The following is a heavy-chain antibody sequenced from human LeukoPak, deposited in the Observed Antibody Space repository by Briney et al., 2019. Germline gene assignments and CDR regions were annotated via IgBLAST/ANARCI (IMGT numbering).Heavy chain of an antibody. CDR1: GFTFSSYS. CDR2: ISSGSGDI. Sequence: PGGSLRLSCAASGFTFSSYSMTWVRQSPGKGLEWVSSISSGSGDIYYADSVKGRFTISRDNAKNSLYLQMNSLRAEDTAVYYCARDSNYGMDVWGQGTTVTVSS. V-gene: IGHV3-21*01. J-gene: IGHJ6*02. CDR3: ARDSNYGMDV.